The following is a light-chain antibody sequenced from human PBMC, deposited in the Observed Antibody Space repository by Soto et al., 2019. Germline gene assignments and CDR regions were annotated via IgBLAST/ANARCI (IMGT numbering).Light chain of an antibody. CDR3: QQYNNWPYT. V-gene: IGKV3-15*01. Sequence: EIVMTQSPATLSVSPGERAALSCRASQSVRSNFAWYQQKPGQAPRLLVYDASTRATGIPARFSGSGSGTEFTLTISSLQYEDFAVYYCQQYNNWPYTFGQGTKLEIK. CDR2: DAS. J-gene: IGKJ2*01. CDR1: QSVRSN.